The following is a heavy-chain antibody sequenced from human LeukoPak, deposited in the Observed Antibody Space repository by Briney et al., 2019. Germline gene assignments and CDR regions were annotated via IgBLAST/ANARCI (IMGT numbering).Heavy chain of an antibody. J-gene: IGHJ6*02. V-gene: IGHV3-15*01. Sequence: GGSLRLSCAASGFTFSSAWMSWVRQAPGKGLEWVGRIKSKTDGGATDYAAPVKGGFTISRDDSKSTLYLQMDSLKTEDTAVYYCSTSQGVVVIYYYGMDVWGQGTTVTVSS. D-gene: IGHD2-2*01. CDR3: STSQGVVVIYYYGMDV. CDR1: GFTFSSAW. CDR2: IKSKTDGGAT.